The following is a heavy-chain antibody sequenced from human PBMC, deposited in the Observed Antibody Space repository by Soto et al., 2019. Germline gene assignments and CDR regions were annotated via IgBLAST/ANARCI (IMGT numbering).Heavy chain of an antibody. CDR3: TRGPPRVQWFDP. Sequence: SETLSLTCTESGGAVSSGTYYWGWIRQHPGKGLECIGHIYFTGSTNYNPSLKSRVTMSLDTSRNQFSLKLSSVTAADTAVYYCTRGPPRVQWFDPWGLGTLVTAPQ. J-gene: IGHJ5*02. V-gene: IGHV4-61*01. CDR2: IYFTGST. CDR1: GGAVSSGTYY.